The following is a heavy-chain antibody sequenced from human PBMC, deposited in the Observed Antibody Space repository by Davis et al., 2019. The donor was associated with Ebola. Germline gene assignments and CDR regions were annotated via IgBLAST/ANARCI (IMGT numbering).Heavy chain of an antibody. Sequence: ASVKVSCKASGYTFTGYYMHWVRQAPGQGLEWMGWINPNSGGTNYAQKFQGWVTMTRDTSISTAYMELSSLRSEDTAVYYCARSMRDYSGRLDYWGQGTLVTVSS. V-gene: IGHV1-2*04. J-gene: IGHJ4*02. D-gene: IGHD1-26*01. CDR2: INPNSGGT. CDR3: ARSMRDYSGRLDY. CDR1: GYTFTGYY.